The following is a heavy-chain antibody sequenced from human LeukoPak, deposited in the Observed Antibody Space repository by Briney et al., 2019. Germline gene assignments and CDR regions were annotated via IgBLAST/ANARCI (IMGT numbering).Heavy chain of an antibody. CDR2: ISAYNANT. CDR3: ARERKSSYDTLTGYYKSDAFDI. V-gene: IGHV1-18*01. J-gene: IGHJ3*02. D-gene: IGHD3-9*01. CDR1: GYSLITYG. Sequence: GASVKLSCKAAGYSLITYGISWVRQAPGQGLEWMGWISAYNANTNYAQELQSRVTVTTDTSTNTAYMELRSLRSDDTAVYYCARERKSSYDTLTGYYKSDAFDIWGQGKMVTVSS.